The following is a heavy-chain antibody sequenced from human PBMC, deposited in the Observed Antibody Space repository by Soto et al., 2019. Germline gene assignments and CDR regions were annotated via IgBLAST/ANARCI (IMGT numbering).Heavy chain of an antibody. Sequence: SVKVSCKASGGTFSSYAISWVRQAPGQGLEWMGGIIPIFGTANYAQKFQGRATITADESTSTAYMELSSLRSEDTAVYYCAMYYYDSSGCDYWGQGTLVTVSS. CDR3: AMYYYDSSGCDY. J-gene: IGHJ4*02. V-gene: IGHV1-69*13. D-gene: IGHD3-22*01. CDR1: GGTFSSYA. CDR2: IIPIFGTA.